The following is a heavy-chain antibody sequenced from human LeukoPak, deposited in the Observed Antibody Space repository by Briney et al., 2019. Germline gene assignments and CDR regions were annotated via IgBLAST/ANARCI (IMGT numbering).Heavy chain of an antibody. D-gene: IGHD3-10*01. CDR2: ISSSSSYI. Sequence: GGSLRLSCAASGFTFSSYSMNWVRQAPGKALEWVSSISSSSSYIYYADSVKGRFTISRDNAKNTLSLQMNSLRAEDTAVYYCARGNFYSGSGSSPLDYWGQGTLVTVSS. J-gene: IGHJ4*02. V-gene: IGHV3-21*01. CDR1: GFTFSSYS. CDR3: ARGNFYSGSGSSPLDY.